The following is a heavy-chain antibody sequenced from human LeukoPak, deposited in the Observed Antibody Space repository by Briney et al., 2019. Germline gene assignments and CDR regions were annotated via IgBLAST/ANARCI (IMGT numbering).Heavy chain of an antibody. V-gene: IGHV3-7*03. Sequence: GSRTLSCAASVATFSRDWMGWVRQAPEEGGGWVASIKQDGSEKYYMEYRKGRLSIARDNAKNSLYLQMNSLRAEDTAVYDCAREAGTTFLGFGYFDYWGQGTLVTVSS. CDR3: AREAGTTFLGFGYFDY. CDR1: VATFSRDW. CDR2: IKQDGSEK. J-gene: IGHJ4*02. D-gene: IGHD1-1*01.